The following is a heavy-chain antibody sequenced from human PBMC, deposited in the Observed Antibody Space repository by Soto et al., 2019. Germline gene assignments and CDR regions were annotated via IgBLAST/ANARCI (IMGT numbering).Heavy chain of an antibody. Sequence: QVQLVQSGAEVKKPGSSVKVSCKASGGTFSSYAISWVRQAPGQGLEWMGGIIPIFGTANYAQKFQGRVTITADESTSTXXMELSSLRSEDTAVYYCARDQIFGVVSDYYYGMDVWGQGTTVTVSS. CDR3: ARDQIFGVVSDYYYGMDV. CDR1: GGTFSSYA. D-gene: IGHD3-3*01. V-gene: IGHV1-69*12. J-gene: IGHJ6*02. CDR2: IIPIFGTA.